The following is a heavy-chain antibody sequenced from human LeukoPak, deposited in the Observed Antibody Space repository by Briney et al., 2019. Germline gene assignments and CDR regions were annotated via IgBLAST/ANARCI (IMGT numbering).Heavy chain of an antibody. V-gene: IGHV1-18*01. CDR1: GYTFTSYG. J-gene: IGHJ3*02. D-gene: IGHD6-13*01. Sequence: ASVRVSCKASGYTFTSYGISWVRQAPGQGLEWMGWISAYNGNTNYAQKLQGRVTMTTDTSTSTAYMELRSLRSDDTAVYYCARGQSSSWLDAFDIWGQGTMVTVSS. CDR2: ISAYNGNT. CDR3: ARGQSSSWLDAFDI.